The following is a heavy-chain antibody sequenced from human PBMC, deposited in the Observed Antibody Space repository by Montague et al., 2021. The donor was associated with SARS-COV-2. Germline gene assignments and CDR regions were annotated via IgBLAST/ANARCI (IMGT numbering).Heavy chain of an antibody. D-gene: IGHD1-1*01. J-gene: IGHJ4*02. CDR3: TRHVHMTWPEPSPGFDY. V-gene: IGHV4-39*01. CDR2: VHYSGRP. CDR1: GDSISSSSYN. Sequence: SETLSLTCTVSGDSISSSSYNWGWIRQPPGKGLEWIGSVHYSGRPYYNPSLKSRVTIYVDTSKNQPSLKLSSVTAADTAVYYCTRHVHMTWPEPSPGFDYWGQGTLVTVSS.